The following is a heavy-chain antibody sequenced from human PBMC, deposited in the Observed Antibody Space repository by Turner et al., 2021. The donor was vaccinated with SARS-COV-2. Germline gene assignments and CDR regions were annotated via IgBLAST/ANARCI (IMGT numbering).Heavy chain of an antibody. D-gene: IGHD6-13*01. J-gene: IGHJ5*02. V-gene: IGHV4-39*01. CDR2: IYYSGST. CDR3: ARHWEVAAAAYLARFDP. CDR1: GGSISSSSYY. Sequence: QLQLQESGPGLVKPPETLSLTCPVSGGSISSSSYYWGWIRQPPGKGLEWIGLIYYSGSTYYNPSLKSRVTISVDTSKNQFSLKLTSVTAADTAVYFCARHWEVAAAAYLARFDPWGQGTLVTVSS.